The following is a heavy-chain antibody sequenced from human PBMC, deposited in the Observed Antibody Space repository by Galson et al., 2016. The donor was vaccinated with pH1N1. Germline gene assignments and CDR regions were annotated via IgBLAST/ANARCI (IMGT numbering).Heavy chain of an antibody. Sequence: SLRLSCAASGFTFSTYAMSWVRQAPGKGLEWVSPISGSGNIAYYADSVKGRFTISRDNSKNTLYLQMNSLRAEDTAVYYCVKGLLAAVAGDYWGQGTLVTVSS. J-gene: IGHJ4*02. CDR1: GFTFSTYA. D-gene: IGHD6-19*01. CDR3: VKGLLAAVAGDY. CDR2: ISGSGNIA. V-gene: IGHV3-23*01.